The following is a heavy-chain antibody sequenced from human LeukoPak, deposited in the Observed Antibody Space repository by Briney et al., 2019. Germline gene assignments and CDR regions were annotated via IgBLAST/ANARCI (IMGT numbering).Heavy chain of an antibody. CDR1: GFTFSSYS. J-gene: IGHJ2*01. D-gene: IGHD4-17*01. CDR3: ARTVTTYWYFDL. Sequence: GGSLRLSCAASGFTFSSYSMNWVRKAPGKGLEWVSYISSSSSTIYYADSVKGRFTISRDNAKNSLYLQMNSLRAEDTAVYYCARTVTTYWYFDLWGRGTLVTVSS. CDR2: ISSSSSTI. V-gene: IGHV3-48*01.